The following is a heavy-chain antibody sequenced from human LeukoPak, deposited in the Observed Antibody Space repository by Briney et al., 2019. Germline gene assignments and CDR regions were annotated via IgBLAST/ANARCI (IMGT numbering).Heavy chain of an antibody. CDR1: GLTLSDHY. V-gene: IGHV3-72*01. D-gene: IGHD2-15*01. Sequence: GGSLRLSCAASGLTLSDHYMDWVRQAAGKGLEWVGRVRNKANGYRTEYAASVKGRFTVSGDASKSSLYLQMNSLKIEDTAVYYCARSGYCGAGTCYSDYFDYWGQGTLVTVSS. CDR3: ARSGYCGAGTCYSDYFDY. J-gene: IGHJ4*02. CDR2: VRNKANGYRT.